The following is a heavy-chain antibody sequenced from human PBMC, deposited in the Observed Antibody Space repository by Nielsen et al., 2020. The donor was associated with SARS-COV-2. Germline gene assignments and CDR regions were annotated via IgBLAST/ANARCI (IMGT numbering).Heavy chain of an antibody. CDR2: INAGNGNT. D-gene: IGHD2-15*01. V-gene: IGHV1-3*01. J-gene: IGHJ6*02. CDR3: ARAFSTWGKNRMEVVVAARYYYYGMDV. CDR1: GYTFSNYA. Sequence: ASVKVSCKASGYTFSNYAIHWVRQAPGQRLEWMGWINAGNGNTKYSQNFQGRVTITGDTSASTAYMEVTSLRSEDTAVYYCARAFSTWGKNRMEVVVAARYYYYGMDVWGQGTTVTVSS.